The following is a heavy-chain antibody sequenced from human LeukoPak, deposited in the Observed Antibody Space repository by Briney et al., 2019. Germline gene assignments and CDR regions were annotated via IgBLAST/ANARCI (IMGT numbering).Heavy chain of an antibody. V-gene: IGHV3-74*01. CDR3: ARGTGFGELSDY. D-gene: IGHD3-10*01. Sequence: GGSLRLSCAASGFTLSSYWMHWVRQAPGKGLVWVSRINSEGSSTSYVDSVRGRFTISRDNAKNTLYLQMNSLRAEDTAVYYCARGTGFGELSDYWGQGTLVTVSS. CDR2: INSEGSST. CDR1: GFTLSSYW. J-gene: IGHJ4*02.